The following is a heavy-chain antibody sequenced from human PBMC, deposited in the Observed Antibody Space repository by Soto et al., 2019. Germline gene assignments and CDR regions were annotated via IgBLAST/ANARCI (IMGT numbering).Heavy chain of an antibody. CDR3: ARDVPLNYYDGTYSYYATDV. D-gene: IGHD3-16*01. CDR2: VIPFFKAT. J-gene: IGHJ6*02. Sequence: GASVKVSCKASGGTFSSHAISWVRQAPGQGLEWMGGVIPFFKATNYAQKFQGRVTITADDSTSTAYMDLYSLRSEDTAVYYCARDVPLNYYDGTYSYYATDVWGQGFTVTVSS. CDR1: GGTFSSHA. V-gene: IGHV1-69*13.